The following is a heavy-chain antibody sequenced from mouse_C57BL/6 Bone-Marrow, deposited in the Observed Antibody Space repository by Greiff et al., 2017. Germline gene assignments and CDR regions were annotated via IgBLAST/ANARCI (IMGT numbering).Heavy chain of an antibody. CDR3: ARHYSNSYAMDY. V-gene: IGHV5-2*01. D-gene: IGHD2-5*01. Sequence: EVKVVESGGGLVQPGESLKLSCESNEYEFPSHDMSWVRKTPEKRLELVAAINRDGGSNYYPDTMERRFIISRDNTKKTLYLQKSSLRSEDTAVYYCARHYSNSYAMDYWGEGTSVTVSS. CDR2: INRDGGSN. J-gene: IGHJ4*01. CDR1: EYEFPSHD.